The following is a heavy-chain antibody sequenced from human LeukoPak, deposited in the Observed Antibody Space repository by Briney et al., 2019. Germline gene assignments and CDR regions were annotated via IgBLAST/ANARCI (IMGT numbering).Heavy chain of an antibody. CDR3: ARQRGSSGTINWLDP. D-gene: IGHD3-10*01. J-gene: IGHJ5*02. CDR1: GYRFSAYW. V-gene: IGHV5-51*01. Sequence: GESLQISCQGSGYRFSAYWIGWVRQLPGEGLEWMGVIYPDDSDTRYSPSFQGQVTISADRSIRTAYLQWTSLKASDTAMYYCARQRGSSGTINWLDPWGQGTLVTVSS. CDR2: IYPDDSDT.